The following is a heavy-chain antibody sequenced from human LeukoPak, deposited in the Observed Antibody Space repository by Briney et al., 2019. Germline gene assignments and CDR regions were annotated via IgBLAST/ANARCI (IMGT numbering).Heavy chain of an antibody. J-gene: IGHJ3*02. Sequence: GGSLRLSCAASGFTFSGSAMHWVRQASGKGLEWVGRIRSKVNSYGTAYGASVKGRFIISGDDSKNTAYLQMNSLKTEDTAVYYCARRNIAVTGTLDAFDIWGQGTMVTVSS. V-gene: IGHV3-73*01. CDR2: IRSKVNSYGT. CDR1: GFTFSGSA. CDR3: ARRNIAVTGTLDAFDI. D-gene: IGHD6-19*01.